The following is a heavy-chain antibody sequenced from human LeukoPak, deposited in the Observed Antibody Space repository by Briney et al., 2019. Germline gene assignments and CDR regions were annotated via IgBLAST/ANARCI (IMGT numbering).Heavy chain of an antibody. J-gene: IGHJ4*02. CDR1: GYTFTRHS. Sequence: ASVKVSCKASGYTFTRHSIHWVRQAPGQGLEWMGLINPSVGTTNYAQKFQGRVTMTRDTSTSTGYLELGSLRLEDTAVYYCAISGHDSACYRDSWGQGTLVTVST. CDR2: INPSVGTT. CDR3: AISGHDSACYRDS. V-gene: IGHV1-46*01. D-gene: IGHD6-19*01.